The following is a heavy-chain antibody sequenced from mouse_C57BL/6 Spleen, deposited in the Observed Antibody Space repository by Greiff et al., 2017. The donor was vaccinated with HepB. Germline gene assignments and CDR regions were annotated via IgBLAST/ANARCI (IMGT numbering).Heavy chain of an antibody. V-gene: IGHV8-12*01. CDR3: ARSWGYDYDEGDYAMDY. D-gene: IGHD2-4*01. CDR1: GFSLSTSGMG. CDR2: IYWDDDK. Sequence: QVTLKVSGPGILQSSQTLSLTCSFSGFSLSTSGMGVSWIRQPSGKGLEWLAHIYWDDDKRYNPSLKSRLTISKDTSRNQVFLKITSVDTADTATYYCARSWGYDYDEGDYAMDYWGQGTSVTVSS. J-gene: IGHJ4*01.